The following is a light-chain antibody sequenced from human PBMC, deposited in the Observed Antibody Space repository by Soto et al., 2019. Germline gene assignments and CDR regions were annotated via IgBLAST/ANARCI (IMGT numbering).Light chain of an antibody. Sequence: EIVLTQSPATLSSSPGERATLSCRASQTVNSRLAWYQHKPGQAPRLLIYHTSNRATGIPARFSGSGSGTDFTLTITRLEPEDFAVYYCQQRQSWPRTFG. CDR3: QQRQSWPRT. CDR2: HTS. CDR1: QTVNSR. V-gene: IGKV3-11*01. J-gene: IGKJ1*01.